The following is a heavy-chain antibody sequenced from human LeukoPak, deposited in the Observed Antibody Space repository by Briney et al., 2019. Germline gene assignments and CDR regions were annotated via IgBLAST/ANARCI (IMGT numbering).Heavy chain of an antibody. J-gene: IGHJ4*02. CDR3: ARDLGSGGTRLGY. V-gene: IGHV3-7*05. Sequence: GGSLRLSCAGSGFTFSTYWMTWVRQAPGKGLEWVANIKPDGSEKNYVDSVKGRFTISRDNAKNSLYLQMNRLTAEDTAVYFCARDLGSGGTRLGYWGQGTLVTVSS. CDR2: IKPDGSEK. D-gene: IGHD2-15*01. CDR1: GFTFSTYW.